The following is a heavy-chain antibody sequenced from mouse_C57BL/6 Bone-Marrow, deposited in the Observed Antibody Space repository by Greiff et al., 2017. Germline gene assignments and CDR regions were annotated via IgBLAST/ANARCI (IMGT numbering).Heavy chain of an antibody. CDR3: TRIPYYYGSSYDYYAMDY. V-gene: IGHV6-3*01. Sequence: EVKLEESGGGLVQPGGSMKLSCVASGFTFSNYWMNWVRQSPEKGLEWVAQIRLKSDNYATHYAESVKGRFTISRDDSKSSVYLQMNNLRAEDTGIYYCTRIPYYYGSSYDYYAMDYWGQGTSVTVSS. CDR1: GFTFSNYW. CDR2: IRLKSDNYAT. J-gene: IGHJ4*01. D-gene: IGHD1-1*01.